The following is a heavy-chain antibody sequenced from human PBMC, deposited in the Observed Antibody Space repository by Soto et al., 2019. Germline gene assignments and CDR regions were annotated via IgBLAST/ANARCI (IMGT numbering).Heavy chain of an antibody. J-gene: IGHJ6*02. Sequence: QVQLVQSGAEVKNSGASVKVSCKASGYTFTSYGFSWVRQAPGQGLEWMGWISASNGNTNYAQKLQGRVTMTTDTSTGTAYMELRSLRSDDTATYYCARDSVRYCRDGVCYQGYYYYYGMDVWGQGTTDTVSS. D-gene: IGHD2-8*01. CDR3: ARDSVRYCRDGVCYQGYYYYYGMDV. V-gene: IGHV1-18*01. CDR1: GYTFTSYG. CDR2: ISASNGNT.